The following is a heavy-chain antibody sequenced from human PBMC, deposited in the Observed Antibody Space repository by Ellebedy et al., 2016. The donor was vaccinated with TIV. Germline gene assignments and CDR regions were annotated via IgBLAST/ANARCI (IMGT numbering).Heavy chain of an antibody. D-gene: IGHD1-26*01. CDR3: ARRSWRGGYPSYYYFMDV. CDR1: GAFIATDNYY. CDR2: LYYTGST. Sequence: SETLSLXCAVSGAFIATDNYYWGWIRQPPGKGLEWIGSLYYTGSTYYTPSLKSRVTVSVDTANNHFSLRVTSVTAADTAIYYCARRSWRGGYPSYYYFMDVWGKGTTVTVSS. J-gene: IGHJ6*03. V-gene: IGHV4-39*02.